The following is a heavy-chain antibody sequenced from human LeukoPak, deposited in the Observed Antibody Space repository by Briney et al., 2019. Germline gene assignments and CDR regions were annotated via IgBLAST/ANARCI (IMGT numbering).Heavy chain of an antibody. CDR1: GFTFSNYN. J-gene: IGHJ4*02. Sequence: GGSLRLSCAASGFTFSNYNMNWVRQAPGKGLEWVSSISSSSSYIYYADSVKGRFTISRDNTKNSLYLQMNSLRAEDTAVYYCARDSPYGTAGYWGQGTLVTVSS. V-gene: IGHV3-21*01. D-gene: IGHD2-8*02. CDR2: ISSSSSYI. CDR3: ARDSPYGTAGY.